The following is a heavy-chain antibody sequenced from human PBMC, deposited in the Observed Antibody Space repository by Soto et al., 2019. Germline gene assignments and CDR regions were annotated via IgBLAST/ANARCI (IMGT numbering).Heavy chain of an antibody. Sequence: PRGSLRLSCAASGFTFSRYAMSWVRQAPGKGLEWVSAISGSGGSTYYADSVKGRFTISRDNSKNTLYLQMNSLRAEDTAVYYCAKVEGGYDFWSGSLRGYFDYWGQGTLVTVSS. CDR3: AKVEGGYDFWSGSLRGYFDY. CDR1: GFTFSRYA. V-gene: IGHV3-23*01. D-gene: IGHD3-3*01. J-gene: IGHJ4*02. CDR2: ISGSGGST.